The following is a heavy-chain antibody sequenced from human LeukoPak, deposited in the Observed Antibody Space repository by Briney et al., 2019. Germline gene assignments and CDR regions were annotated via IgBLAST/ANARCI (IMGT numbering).Heavy chain of an antibody. J-gene: IGHJ4*02. CDR3: AKAFQVWSGLFDY. V-gene: IGHV3-21*04. CDR2: ISSSSSYI. Sequence: PGGSLRLSCAASGFTFSSYSMNWVRQAPGKGLEWVSSISSSSSYIYYADSVKGRFTISRDNSKNSLYLQMNSLRTEDTALYYCAKAFQVWSGLFDYWGQGTLVTVSS. D-gene: IGHD3-10*01. CDR1: GFTFSSYS.